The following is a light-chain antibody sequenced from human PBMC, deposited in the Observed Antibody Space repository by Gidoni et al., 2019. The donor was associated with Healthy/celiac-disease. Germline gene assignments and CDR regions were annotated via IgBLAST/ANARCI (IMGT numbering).Light chain of an antibody. Sequence: QSALTQPASVSGYPGQSITISCTGTSSDVGGYNDVSWYQQHPGKAPQLMIYDVSNRPSGVSNRFSGSKSGNTASLTISGLQAEDEADYYCSSYTSSSTLYVFGTGTKVTVL. J-gene: IGLJ1*01. CDR3: SSYTSSSTLYV. V-gene: IGLV2-14*03. CDR2: DVS. CDR1: SSDVGGYND.